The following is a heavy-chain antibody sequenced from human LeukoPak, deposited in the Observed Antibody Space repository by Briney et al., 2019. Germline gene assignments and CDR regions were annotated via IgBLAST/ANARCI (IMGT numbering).Heavy chain of an antibody. CDR1: GGSISSYY. D-gene: IGHD4-17*01. CDR2: IYYSGST. J-gene: IGHJ4*02. Sequence: SETLSLTCTVSGGSISSYYWSWIRQPPGKGLGWIGYIYYSGSTNYNPSLKSRVTISVDTSKNQFSLKLSSVTAADTAVYYCARLSTVTTSFDYWGQGTLVTVSS. V-gene: IGHV4-59*08. CDR3: ARLSTVTTSFDY.